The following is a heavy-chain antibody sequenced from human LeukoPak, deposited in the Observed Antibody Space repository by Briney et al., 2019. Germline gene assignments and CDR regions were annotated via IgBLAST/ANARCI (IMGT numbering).Heavy chain of an antibody. CDR3: ARGDYDFWSGYYRGMSSDY. V-gene: IGHV3-48*04. J-gene: IGHJ4*02. D-gene: IGHD3-3*01. Sequence: QPGGSLRLSCAASGFTFSSYSMTWVRQAPGKGLEWVSYISSSSSTIYYADSVKGRFTISRDNAKNSLYLQMNSLRAEDTAVYYCARGDYDFWSGYYRGMSSDYWGQGTLVTVSS. CDR1: GFTFSSYS. CDR2: ISSSSSTI.